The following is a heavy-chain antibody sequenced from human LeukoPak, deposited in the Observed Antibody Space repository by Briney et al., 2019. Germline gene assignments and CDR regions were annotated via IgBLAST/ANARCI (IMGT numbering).Heavy chain of an antibody. D-gene: IGHD5-12*01. J-gene: IGHJ4*02. CDR3: ARVGSGYDWDY. V-gene: IGHV4-38-2*02. CDR1: GFSISSGYY. Sequence: SETLSLTCIVSGFSISSGYYWGWIRQTPRKGLEWIGNLYQTGSTYYNPSLKSRVTISVDTSKNQFSLRLTSVTAADTAVYYCARVGSGYDWDYWGQGTLVTVSS. CDR2: LYQTGST.